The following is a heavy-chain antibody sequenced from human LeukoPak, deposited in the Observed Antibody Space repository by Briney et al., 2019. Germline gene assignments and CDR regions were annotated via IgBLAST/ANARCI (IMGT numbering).Heavy chain of an antibody. Sequence: GGSLRLSCAASGFTLDDYGMSWVRQAPGKGLEWVSGINWNGGSTGYADSVKGRLTISRDNAKNSLYLQMNSLRAEDTALFYCARVIPAARNWNYLTRPYYFDYWGQGTLVTVSS. J-gene: IGHJ4*02. CDR1: GFTLDDYG. V-gene: IGHV3-20*04. CDR3: ARVIPAARNWNYLTRPYYFDY. D-gene: IGHD1-7*01. CDR2: INWNGGST.